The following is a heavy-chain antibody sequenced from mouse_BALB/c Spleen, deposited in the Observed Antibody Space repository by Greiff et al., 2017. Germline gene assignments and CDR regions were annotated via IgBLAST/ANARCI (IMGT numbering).Heavy chain of an antibody. CDR2: ISYSGST. CDR1: GDSITSGY. J-gene: IGHJ1*01. CDR3: ARFYGSSHWYFDV. D-gene: IGHD1-1*01. V-gene: IGHV3-8*02. Sequence: IQLQQSGPSLVKPSQTLSLTCSVTGDSITSGYWNWIRKFPGNKLEYMGYISYSGSTYYNPSLKSRISITRDTSKNQYYLQLNSVTTEDTATYYCARFYGSSHWYFDVWGAGTTVTVSS.